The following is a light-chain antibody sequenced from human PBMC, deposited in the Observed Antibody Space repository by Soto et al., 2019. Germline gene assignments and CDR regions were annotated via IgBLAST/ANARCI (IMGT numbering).Light chain of an antibody. J-gene: IGLJ1*01. CDR2: SDN. Sequence: QSVLTQPPSASGTPGQRVTISCSGSSSNIGGNAVNWYQQPPGTAPKLLIYSDNQRPSGVPDRFSGSKSGTSASLAISGLQSEDEADYYCATWDDSLNGYVFATGTKVTVL. CDR3: ATWDDSLNGYV. V-gene: IGLV1-44*01. CDR1: SSNIGGNA.